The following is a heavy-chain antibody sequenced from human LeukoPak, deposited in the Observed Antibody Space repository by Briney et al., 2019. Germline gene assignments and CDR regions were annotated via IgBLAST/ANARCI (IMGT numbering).Heavy chain of an antibody. CDR2: IGIAGYT. J-gene: IGHJ4*02. V-gene: IGHV3-13*01. CDR1: RFTFSRYV. D-gene: IGHD3-10*01. Sequence: GGSLRLSCAASRFTFSRYVMHWVRQVTGKGLEWVSAIGIAGYTYYPDSVKGRFTVSRENAKNSFYLQMTSLRDGDTAVYYCVTGGVRGVFDYWGQGTQVTVSS. CDR3: VTGGVRGVFDY.